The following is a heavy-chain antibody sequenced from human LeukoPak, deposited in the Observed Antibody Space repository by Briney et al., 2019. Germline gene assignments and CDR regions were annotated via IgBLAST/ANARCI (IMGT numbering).Heavy chain of an antibody. Sequence: ASVKVSCKASGGTFSSYAISWVRQAPGQGLEWMGGIIPIFGTANYAQKFQGRVTITTDESTSTAYMELSSLRSEDTAVYYCARFPEHRRSSWYFGWFDPWGQGTLVTVSS. CDR3: ARFPEHRRSSWYFGWFDP. D-gene: IGHD6-13*01. CDR2: IIPIFGTA. J-gene: IGHJ5*02. CDR1: GGTFSSYA. V-gene: IGHV1-69*05.